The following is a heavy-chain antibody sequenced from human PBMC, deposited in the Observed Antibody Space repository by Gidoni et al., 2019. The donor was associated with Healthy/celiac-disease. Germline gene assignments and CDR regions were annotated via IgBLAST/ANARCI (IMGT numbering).Heavy chain of an antibody. V-gene: IGHV4-39*01. D-gene: IGHD3-22*01. CDR2: IYYSGST. J-gene: IGHJ2*01. Sequence: QLQLQESGPGLVKPSATLSLTCTVAGGYISSSSYYWGWIRQPPGKGLEWIGSIYYSGSTSYNPSLKSRVTISVDTSKSQFSLKLSSVTAADTAVYYCARPRYYDSSGYPYWYFDLWGRGTLVTVSS. CDR1: GGYISSSSYY. CDR3: ARPRYYDSSGYPYWYFDL.